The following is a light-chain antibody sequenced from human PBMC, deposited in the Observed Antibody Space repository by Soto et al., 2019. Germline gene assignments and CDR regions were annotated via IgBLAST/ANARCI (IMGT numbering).Light chain of an antibody. J-gene: IGKJ1*01. V-gene: IGKV3-20*01. CDR1: QSVSSSS. CDR2: DAS. CDR3: QQYGGSPRT. Sequence: EIVLTQSPGTLSLSPGERATLSCRASQSVSSSSLAWYQQRRGQAPRLLIHDASSRATGIPDRFSGSGSGTDFTLTISRLEHEDFGVYYCQQYGGSPRTFGQGTKVEVK.